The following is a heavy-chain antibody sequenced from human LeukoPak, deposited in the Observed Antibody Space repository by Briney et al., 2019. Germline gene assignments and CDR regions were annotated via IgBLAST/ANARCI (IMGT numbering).Heavy chain of an antibody. V-gene: IGHV3-7*01. J-gene: IGHJ3*01. Sequence: GGSLRLSFAASGFTFSSYWMTWVRQAPGKGLEWVANIKLDVSETYYVDSVRGRFTISRDNTKNSLYLQMDSLRAEDTAVYYCARKGNAFDFWGQGTMVTVSS. D-gene: IGHD3-10*01. CDR1: GFTFSSYW. CDR3: ARKGNAFDF. CDR2: IKLDVSET.